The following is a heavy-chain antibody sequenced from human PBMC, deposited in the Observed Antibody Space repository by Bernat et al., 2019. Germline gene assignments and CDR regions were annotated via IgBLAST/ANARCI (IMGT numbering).Heavy chain of an antibody. CDR2: ISYDGSNK. Sequence: QVQLVESGGGVVQPGRSLRLSCAASGFTFSSYDMHWVRQAPGKGLEWVAVISYDGSNKYYADSVKGRFTISRDNSKNTLYLQMNSLRAEDTAVYYCAKVSSYFGMDVWGQGTTVTVSS. V-gene: IGHV3-30*18. J-gene: IGHJ6*02. CDR3: AKVSSYFGMDV. CDR1: GFTFSSYD. D-gene: IGHD3-10*01.